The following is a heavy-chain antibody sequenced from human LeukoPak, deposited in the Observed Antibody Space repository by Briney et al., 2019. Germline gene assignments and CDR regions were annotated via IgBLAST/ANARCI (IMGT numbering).Heavy chain of an antibody. V-gene: IGHV3-23*01. CDR3: AKEGCSSTSCYLANDAFDI. J-gene: IGHJ3*02. D-gene: IGHD2-2*01. Sequence: GGSLRLSCAASGFTFSSYGMSWVRQAPGKGLEWVSAISGRGGSTYYADSVKGRFTISRDNSKNTLYLQMNSLRAEDTAVYYCAKEGCSSTSCYLANDAFDIWGQGTMVTVSS. CDR1: GFTFSSYG. CDR2: ISGRGGST.